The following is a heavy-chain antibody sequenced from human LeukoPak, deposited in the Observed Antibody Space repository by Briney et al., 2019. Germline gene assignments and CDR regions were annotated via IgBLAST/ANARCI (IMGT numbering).Heavy chain of an antibody. D-gene: IGHD2-2*01. CDR3: ARDLVVVPAAMSYYYGMEV. V-gene: IGHV3-21*01. J-gene: IGHJ6*04. CDR1: GFTFSSYS. CDR2: ISSSSSYI. Sequence: GGSLRLSCAASGFTFSSYSMNWVRQAPGKGLEWVSSISSSSSYIYYADSVKGRFTISRDNAKNSLYLQMNSLRAEDTAVYYCARDLVVVPAAMSYYYGMEVWGKGTTVTVSS.